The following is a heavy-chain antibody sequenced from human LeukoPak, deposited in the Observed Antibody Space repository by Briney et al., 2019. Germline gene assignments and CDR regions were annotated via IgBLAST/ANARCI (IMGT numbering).Heavy chain of an antibody. Sequence: SETLSLTCAVYGGSFSGYYWSWIRPPPGKGLEWICDVNHSGSTNYNPSLKSRVTISVDTSKNQFSLKLSSVTAADTAVYHCARVLSIVVVPGATFWFDPWGQGTLVTVSS. V-gene: IGHV4-34*01. J-gene: IGHJ5*02. CDR2: VNHSGST. CDR1: GGSFSGYY. CDR3: ARVLSIVVVPGATFWFDP. D-gene: IGHD2-2*01.